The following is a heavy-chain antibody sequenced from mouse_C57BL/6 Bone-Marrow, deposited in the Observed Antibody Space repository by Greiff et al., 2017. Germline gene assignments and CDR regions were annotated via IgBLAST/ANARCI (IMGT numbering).Heavy chain of an antibody. Sequence: VQLQQSGPELVKPGASVKISCKASGYTFTDYYMNWVKQSHGKSLEWIGDINPNNGGTSYNQKFKGKATLTVDKSSSTAYMELRSLTSEDSAVYYCARKGYYYDYDTWYFDVWGTGTTVTVSS. J-gene: IGHJ1*03. V-gene: IGHV1-26*01. D-gene: IGHD2-4*01. CDR2: INPNNGGT. CDR1: GYTFTDYY. CDR3: ARKGYYYDYDTWYFDV.